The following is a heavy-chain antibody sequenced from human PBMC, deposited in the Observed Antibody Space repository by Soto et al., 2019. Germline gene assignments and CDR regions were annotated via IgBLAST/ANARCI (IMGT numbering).Heavy chain of an antibody. J-gene: IGHJ6*02. CDR2: TYYRSKWYN. CDR3: ARDSNYDFWSGYYHEGYYYGMDV. Sequence: PSQTLSLTCAISGDSVSSNSAAGDWIRQSPSRGLEWLGRTYYRSKWYNDYAVSVKSRITINPDTSKNQFSLQLNSVTPEDTAVYYCARDSNYDFWSGYYHEGYYYGMDVWGQGTTVTVSS. D-gene: IGHD3-3*01. V-gene: IGHV6-1*01. CDR1: GDSVSSNSAA.